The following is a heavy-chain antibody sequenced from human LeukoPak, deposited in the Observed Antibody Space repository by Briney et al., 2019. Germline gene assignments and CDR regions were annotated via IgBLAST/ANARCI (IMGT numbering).Heavy chain of an antibody. CDR3: ATAGQWRVDS. CDR2: LSPDGGTI. J-gene: IGHJ4*02. CDR1: GFTFSSYW. Sequence: GGSLRLSCVVSGFTFSSYWMHWVRQAPGKGLVWVSRLSPDGGTIDYSDSVRGRFTISRDNAKDTLYLQMNSLRVDDTAVYYCATAGQWRVDSWGLGTLVTVSS. D-gene: IGHD6-19*01. V-gene: IGHV3-74*01.